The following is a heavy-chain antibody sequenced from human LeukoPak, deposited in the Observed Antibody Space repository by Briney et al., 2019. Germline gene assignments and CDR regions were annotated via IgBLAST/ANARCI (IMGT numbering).Heavy chain of an antibody. Sequence: ASLTVSCKASGYTFTSYYMHLVRQAPGQGLEWMGIINPSGGSTSYAQKFQGRVTMTRDTSTSTVYMELSSLRSEDTAVYYCARPRRYSGYAQDAFDIWGQGTMVTVSS. V-gene: IGHV1-46*01. CDR3: ARPRRYSGYAQDAFDI. D-gene: IGHD5-12*01. CDR2: INPSGGST. J-gene: IGHJ3*02. CDR1: GYTFTSYY.